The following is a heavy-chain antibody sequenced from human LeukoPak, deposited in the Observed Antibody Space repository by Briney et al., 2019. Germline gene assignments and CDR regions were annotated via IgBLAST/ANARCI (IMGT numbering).Heavy chain of an antibody. D-gene: IGHD3-9*01. CDR2: IYTSGST. CDR3: ARRKNLRYFDWLLDV. J-gene: IGHJ6*04. Sequence: PSETLSLTCTVSGGSISSYYWSWIRQPPGKGLEWIGYIYTSGSTNYNPSLKSRVTISVDTSKNQFSLKLSFVTAADTAVYYCARRKNLRYFDWLLDVWGKGTTVTVSS. V-gene: IGHV4-4*09. CDR1: GGSISSYY.